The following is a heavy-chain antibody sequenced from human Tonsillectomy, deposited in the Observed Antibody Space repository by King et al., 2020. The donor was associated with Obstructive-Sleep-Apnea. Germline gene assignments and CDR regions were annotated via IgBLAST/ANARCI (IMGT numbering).Heavy chain of an antibody. CDR2: IIPIAGRT. CDR1: GGTFSTYA. J-gene: IGHJ6*02. D-gene: IGHD2-2*01. Sequence: QVQLVQSGAEVKKPGSSVKVSCKASGGTFSTYAISWVRQAPGQGLEWMGGIIPIAGRTNHAQKFQGRVTLTADESTSTAYMELSSLRSEDTAVYYCARDGSTSDYYYYGMDVWGQGTTVTVSS. V-gene: IGHV1-69*01. CDR3: ARDGSTSDYYYYGMDV.